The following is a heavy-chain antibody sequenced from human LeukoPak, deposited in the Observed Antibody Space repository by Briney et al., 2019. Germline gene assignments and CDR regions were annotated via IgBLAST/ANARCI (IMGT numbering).Heavy chain of an antibody. V-gene: IGHV3-21*01. J-gene: IGHJ6*03. CDR1: GFTFSSYS. Sequence: GGSLRLSCAASGFTFSSYSMSWVRQAPGKGLEWVSSISSSSSYIYYADSVKGRFTISRDNSKNTLYLQMNSLRAEDTAVYYCARENSSLYYYYYYMDVWGKGTTVTVSS. D-gene: IGHD5-18*01. CDR3: ARENSSLYYYYYYMDV. CDR2: ISSSSSYI.